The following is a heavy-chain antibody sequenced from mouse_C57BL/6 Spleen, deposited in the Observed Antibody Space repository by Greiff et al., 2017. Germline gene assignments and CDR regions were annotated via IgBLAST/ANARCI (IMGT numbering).Heavy chain of an antibody. V-gene: IGHV5-17*01. CDR2: ISSGSSTI. CDR3: ASPYDYDEGYAMDY. Sequence: EVKLVESGGGLVKPGGSLKLSCAASGFTFSDYGMHWVRQAPEKGLEWVAYISSGSSTIYYAETVKGRFTISRDNAKNTLFLQMTSLRCEDTAMYYCASPYDYDEGYAMDYWGQGTSVTVSS. J-gene: IGHJ4*01. CDR1: GFTFSDYG. D-gene: IGHD2-4*01.